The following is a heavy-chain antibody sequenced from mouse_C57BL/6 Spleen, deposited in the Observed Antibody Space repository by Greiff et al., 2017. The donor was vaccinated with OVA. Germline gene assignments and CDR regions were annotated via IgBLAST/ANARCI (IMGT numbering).Heavy chain of an antibody. CDR2: IDPENGDT. CDR3: TTRDGSFYY. Sequence: EVQLQQSGAELVRPGASVKLSCTASGFNIKDDYMHWVKQRPEQGLEWIGWIDPENGDTEYASKFQGKATITADTSSNTAYLQLSSLTSEDTAVYYCTTRDGSFYYWGQGTTLTVSS. CDR1: GFNIKDDY. J-gene: IGHJ2*01. D-gene: IGHD3-3*01. V-gene: IGHV14-4*01.